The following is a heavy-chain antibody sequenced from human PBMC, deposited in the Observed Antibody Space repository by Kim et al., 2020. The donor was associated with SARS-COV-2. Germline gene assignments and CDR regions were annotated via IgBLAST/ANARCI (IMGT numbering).Heavy chain of an antibody. J-gene: IGHJ5*02. D-gene: IGHD5-18*01. V-gene: IGHV4-59*01. CDR2: IYNSGST. CDR1: GGSISTYY. CDR3: ARDARYGGWFDP. Sequence: SETLSLTCTVSGGSISTYYWSWIRQPPGKGLEWIGYIYNSGSTNYNPSLKSRVTISVDTSKNQLSLKLSSVTAADTAVYYCARDARYGGWFDPWGQGTLVTVSS.